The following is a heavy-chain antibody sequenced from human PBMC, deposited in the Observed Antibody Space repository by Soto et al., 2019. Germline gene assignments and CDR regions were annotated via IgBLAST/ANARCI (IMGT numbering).Heavy chain of an antibody. V-gene: IGHV3-23*01. Sequence: GGSLRLSCAASGFTFSSYAMSWVRQAPGKGLEWVSAISGSGGSTYYADSVKGRFTISRDNSKNTLYLQMNSLRAEDTAVYYCAKTYDSSGYYYEGGYWGQGTLVTVSS. CDR3: AKTYDSSGYYYEGGY. D-gene: IGHD3-22*01. CDR2: ISGSGGST. CDR1: GFTFSSYA. J-gene: IGHJ4*02.